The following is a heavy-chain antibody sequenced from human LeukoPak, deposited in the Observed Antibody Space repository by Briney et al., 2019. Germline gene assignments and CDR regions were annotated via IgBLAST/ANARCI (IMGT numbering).Heavy chain of an antibody. Sequence: GASVKVSCKASGYTFTDYYIHWVRQAPGQGLEWMGWINPNSGATNYAQKFQGRVTMTRDTSISTAHMEVSRLRSDDTAVFYCAREGSGYLYWGQGTLVTVSS. D-gene: IGHD3-22*01. CDR2: INPNSGAT. J-gene: IGHJ4*02. V-gene: IGHV1-2*02. CDR3: AREGSGYLY. CDR1: GYTFTDYY.